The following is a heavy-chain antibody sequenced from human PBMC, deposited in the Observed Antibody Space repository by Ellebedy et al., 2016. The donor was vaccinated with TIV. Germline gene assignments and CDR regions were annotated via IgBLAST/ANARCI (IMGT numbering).Heavy chain of an antibody. CDR1: GYTFTNSG. Sequence: AASVKVSCKATGYTFTNSGMHWVRQAPGQRLEWMGWINPGNGDTRYSQRLQGRVTITRDTAASTAYMELSSLKSDDTAVYYCARGLASSGAPCWGQGTLVTVSS. V-gene: IGHV1-3*01. J-gene: IGHJ4*02. CDR2: INPGNGDT. CDR3: ARGLASSGAPC. D-gene: IGHD2-8*02.